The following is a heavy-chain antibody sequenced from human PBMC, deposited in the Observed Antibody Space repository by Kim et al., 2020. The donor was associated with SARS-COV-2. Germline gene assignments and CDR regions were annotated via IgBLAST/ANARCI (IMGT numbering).Heavy chain of an antibody. D-gene: IGHD4-17*01. CDR3: ATGGYGDYRREDAFDI. J-gene: IGHJ3*02. CDR2: INHSGST. CDR1: GGSFSGYY. Sequence: SETLSLTCAVYGGSFSGYYWSWIRQPPGKGLEWIGEINHSGSTNYNPSLKSRVTISVDTSKNQFSLKLSSVTAADTAVYYCATGGYGDYRREDAFDIWGQGTMVTVSS. V-gene: IGHV4-34*01.